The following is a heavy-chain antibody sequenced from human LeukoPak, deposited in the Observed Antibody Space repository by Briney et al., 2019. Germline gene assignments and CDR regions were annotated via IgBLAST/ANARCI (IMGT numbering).Heavy chain of an antibody. Sequence: SETLSLTCTVSGYSISRGYYWGWIRQPPGKGLEWIGSIYHSGSTYYNPSLKSRPTISVDTSKNQFSLKLSSVTAADTAVYYCASGYCSSTSCYTPLGWFDPWGQGTLVTVSS. J-gene: IGHJ5*02. CDR1: GYSISRGYY. CDR3: ASGYCSSTSCYTPLGWFDP. CDR2: IYHSGST. V-gene: IGHV4-38-2*02. D-gene: IGHD2-2*02.